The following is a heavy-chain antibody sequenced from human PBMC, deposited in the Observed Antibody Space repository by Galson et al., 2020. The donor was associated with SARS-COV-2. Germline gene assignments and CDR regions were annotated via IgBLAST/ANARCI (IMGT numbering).Heavy chain of an antibody. V-gene: IGHV3-74*03. CDR3: ARETALRGSYFYDY. J-gene: IGHJ4*02. Sequence: GESLKISCAASGFTFSSYWMNWVRQAPGTGLVWVSRISPDGRKTAYAESVKGRFAISRDDAKSTLYLRMDSLRDEDTAIYYCARETALRGSYFYDYWGQGALVTVSP. CDR2: ISPDGRKT. CDR1: GFTFSSYW. D-gene: IGHD1-26*01.